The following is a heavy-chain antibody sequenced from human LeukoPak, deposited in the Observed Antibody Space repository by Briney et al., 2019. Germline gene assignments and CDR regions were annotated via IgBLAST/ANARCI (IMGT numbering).Heavy chain of an antibody. V-gene: IGHV4-39*07. CDR3: ARDILDYYGSGSITEDY. D-gene: IGHD3-10*01. CDR2: LYYSGST. CDR1: SGSISTSNYY. J-gene: IGHJ4*02. Sequence: SETLSLTCTVSSGSISTSNYYWVWIRQPPGKGLEWIGSLYYSGSTYYNPSLKSRVTISVDTSKNQFSLKLSSVTAADTAVYYCARDILDYYGSGSITEDYWGQGTLVTVSS.